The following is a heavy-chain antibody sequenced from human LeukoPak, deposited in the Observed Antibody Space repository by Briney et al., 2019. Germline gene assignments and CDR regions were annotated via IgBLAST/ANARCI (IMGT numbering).Heavy chain of an antibody. D-gene: IGHD1-26*01. J-gene: IGHJ6*04. Sequence: SETLSLTCTVSGGSISSYYWSWIRQPPGKGLEWIGYIYYSGSTNYNPSLKSRVTISVDTSKNQFSLKLSSVTAADTAVYYCAGGNSGSYFIFAVCGEGTTVTVSS. V-gene: IGHV4-59*01. CDR3: AGGNSGSYFIFAV. CDR1: GGSISSYY. CDR2: IYYSGST.